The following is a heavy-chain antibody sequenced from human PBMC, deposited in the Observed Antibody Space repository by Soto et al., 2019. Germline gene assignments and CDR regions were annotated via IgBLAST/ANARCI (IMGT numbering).Heavy chain of an antibody. V-gene: IGHV3-30*18. CDR1: GFTFNSYG. D-gene: IGHD1-1*01. CDR3: AKSGCLQTYYFDY. J-gene: IGHJ4*02. CDR2: ISYDGSNK. Sequence: PGGSLRLSCAASGFTFNSYGMHWVRQAPGKGLEWVAVISYDGSNKYYADSVKGRFTISRDNSKNTLYLQMNRLRAEETAVYYCAKSGCLQTYYFDYWGQGTLVTVSS.